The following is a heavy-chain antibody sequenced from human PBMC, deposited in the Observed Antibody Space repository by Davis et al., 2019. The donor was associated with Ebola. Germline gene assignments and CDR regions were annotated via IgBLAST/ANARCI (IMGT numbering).Heavy chain of an antibody. D-gene: IGHD2-2*01. J-gene: IGHJ6*02. CDR3: ARVRLGYCSSTSCYYYGMDV. CDR1: GYSFTSYW. CDR2: IYPGASDT. Sequence: KVSCKGSGYSFTSYWIGWVRQMPGKGLEWMGIIYPGASDTRYSPSFQGQVTISADKSISTAYLQWSSLKASDTAMYYCARVRLGYCSSTSCYYYGMDVWGQGTTVTVSS. V-gene: IGHV5-51*01.